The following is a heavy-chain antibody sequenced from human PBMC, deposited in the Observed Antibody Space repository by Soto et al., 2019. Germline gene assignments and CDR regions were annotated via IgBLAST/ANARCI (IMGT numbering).Heavy chain of an antibody. CDR1: GYTFTSYG. CDR3: ARARYCGGDCYRALVDY. CDR2: ISAYNGDT. D-gene: IGHD2-21*02. Sequence: QVQLVQSGAEVKKPGASVKVSCKASGYTFTSYGISWVRQAPGQGLEWMGWISAYNGDTNYAQKLQGRVTMTTDTSTSTAYMELRSLRSDDTAVYYCARARYCGGDCYRALVDYWGQGTLVTVSS. J-gene: IGHJ4*02. V-gene: IGHV1-18*01.